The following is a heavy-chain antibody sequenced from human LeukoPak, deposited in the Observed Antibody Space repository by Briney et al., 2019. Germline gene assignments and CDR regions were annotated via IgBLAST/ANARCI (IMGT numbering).Heavy chain of an antibody. CDR3: ARAGDYYDSSGSALFDY. CDR2: IGTAGDT. CDR1: GFTFSSYD. V-gene: IGHV3-13*01. Sequence: GGSXXLSCAASGFTFSSYDMHWVRQATGKGLEWVSAIGTAGDTYYPGSVKGRFTISRENAKNSLYLQMNSLRAGDTAVYYCARAGDYYDSSGSALFDYWGQGTLVTVSS. D-gene: IGHD3-22*01. J-gene: IGHJ4*02.